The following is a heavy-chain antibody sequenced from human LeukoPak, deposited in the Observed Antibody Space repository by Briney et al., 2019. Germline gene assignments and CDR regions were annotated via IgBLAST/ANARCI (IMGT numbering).Heavy chain of an antibody. Sequence: SVKVSCKASGGTFSSYAISSVRQAPGQGLEWMGGIIPIFGTANYAQKFQGRVTITADESTSTAYMELSSLRSEDTAVYYCARDPDYGEHDQGWFDPWGQGTLVTVSS. D-gene: IGHD4-17*01. J-gene: IGHJ5*02. CDR1: GGTFSSYA. CDR2: IIPIFGTA. CDR3: ARDPDYGEHDQGWFDP. V-gene: IGHV1-69*01.